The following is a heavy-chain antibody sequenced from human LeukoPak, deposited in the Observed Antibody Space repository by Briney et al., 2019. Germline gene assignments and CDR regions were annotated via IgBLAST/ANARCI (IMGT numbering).Heavy chain of an antibody. CDR3: ARHSRGSPIDD. Sequence: GSLRLSYAASGFTFNSYWMSWVRQAPEKGPEWLANIRQGGSDKQYVDSVKGRFTISRDNAKNSLYLQMNSLSAEDTAVYYCARHSRGSPIDDWGQGTLVTVSS. CDR1: GFTFNSYW. J-gene: IGHJ4*02. CDR2: IRQGGSDK. V-gene: IGHV3-7*01. D-gene: IGHD2-15*01.